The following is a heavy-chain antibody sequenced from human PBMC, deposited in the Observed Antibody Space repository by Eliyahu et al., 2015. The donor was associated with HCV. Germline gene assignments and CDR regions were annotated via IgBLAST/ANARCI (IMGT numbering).Heavy chain of an antibody. D-gene: IGHD6-19*01. V-gene: IGHV4-59*01. CDR3: ASGGGGIAVTGTGGWFDP. CDR1: GGSITTYY. Sequence: QVQLQESGPGLVKPSETLSLTCTVPGGSITTYYWSWIRQPPGKGLEWIGYIHYSGSTNHNPSLKSRVTISVDTSKNQFSLNLTSVTAADTAMYYCASGGGGIAVTGTGGWFDPWGQGTLVTVSS. J-gene: IGHJ5*02. CDR2: IHYSGST.